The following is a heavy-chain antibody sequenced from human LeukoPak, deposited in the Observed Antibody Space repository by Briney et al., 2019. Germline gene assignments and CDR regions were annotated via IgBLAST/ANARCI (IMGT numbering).Heavy chain of an antibody. V-gene: IGHV4-59*01. CDR3: ASNTATVFDY. Sequence: SETLSLTCTVSGDFITAYYWSWIRQPPGKGLEWIGYVYYSGGTEYNPSLRSRVTMSLEMSKHQFSLNLTSVTAADTAVYYCASNTATVFDYWGQGALVTVSS. D-gene: IGHD2-21*02. J-gene: IGHJ4*02. CDR1: GDFITAYY. CDR2: VYYSGGT.